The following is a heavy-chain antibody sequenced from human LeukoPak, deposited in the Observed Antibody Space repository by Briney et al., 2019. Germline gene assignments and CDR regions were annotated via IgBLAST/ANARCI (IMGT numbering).Heavy chain of an antibody. D-gene: IGHD5-12*01. Sequence: GGSLRLSCAVSGFSSYTFGMSWVRQAPGKGLEWISSFRGDGGSTYYAETVRGRFTISRDKSKNTLYLQMNSLRAEDTAVYYCARGPSGYHNTGGQGTLVTVSS. J-gene: IGHJ4*02. CDR1: GFSSYTFG. CDR3: ARGPSGYHNT. CDR2: FRGDGGST. V-gene: IGHV3-23*01.